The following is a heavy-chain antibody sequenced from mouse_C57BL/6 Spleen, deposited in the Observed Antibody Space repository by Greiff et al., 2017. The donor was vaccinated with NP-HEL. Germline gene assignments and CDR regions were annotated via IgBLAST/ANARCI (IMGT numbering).Heavy chain of an antibody. CDR2: IYPGSGST. V-gene: IGHV1-55*01. CDR1: GYTFTSYW. D-gene: IGHD1-1*01. J-gene: IGHJ2*01. CDR3: ALITTVVAYYFDY. Sequence: VQLQQSGAELVKPGASVKMSCKASGYTFTSYWITWVKQRPGQGLEWIGDIYPGSGSTNYNEKFKSKATLTVDTSSSTAYMQLSSLTSEDSAVYYCALITTVVAYYFDYWGQGTTLTVSS.